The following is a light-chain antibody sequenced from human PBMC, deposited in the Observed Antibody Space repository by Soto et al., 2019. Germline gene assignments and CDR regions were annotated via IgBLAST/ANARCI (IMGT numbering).Light chain of an antibody. Sequence: DIQMTQSPSTLSASVGDRVIIICRASQSISSWLAWYQQKPGKAPKLLIYKASSLESGVPSRFSGSGSGTEFTLTISSLQPDDFATYYCQQYDSYSWTFGQGTKVDIK. V-gene: IGKV1-5*03. CDR3: QQYDSYSWT. CDR2: KAS. J-gene: IGKJ1*01. CDR1: QSISSW.